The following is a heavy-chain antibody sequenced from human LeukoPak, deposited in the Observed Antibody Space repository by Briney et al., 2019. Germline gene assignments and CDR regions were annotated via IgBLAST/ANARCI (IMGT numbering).Heavy chain of an antibody. Sequence: GGSLRLSCAASGFTFSVYAIHWVRQAPGKGLDWVAVISYDGSNKYYADSVKGRFTISRDNSKNTLYLQMNSLRAEDTAVYYCARGGGYCGSSCYGIDYWGQGTLITVSS. CDR2: ISYDGSNK. D-gene: IGHD2-2*01. J-gene: IGHJ4*02. CDR1: GFTFSVYA. V-gene: IGHV3-30-3*01. CDR3: ARGGGYCGSSCYGIDY.